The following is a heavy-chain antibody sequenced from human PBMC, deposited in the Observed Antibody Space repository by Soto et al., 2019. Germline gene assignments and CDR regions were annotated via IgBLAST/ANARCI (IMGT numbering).Heavy chain of an antibody. Sequence: QITLKESGPTLVKPTQTLTLTCTFSGFSLSTGGMGVAWIRQPLGKALEWLALIYCAGDRRYRPSLMSRLTITNDTSRYLVSLTITNMDPMDTPTSYRVHRRCGGDWLPRYTSHYIYGMDIWGQGTPVTFSS. V-gene: IGHV2-5*02. CDR2: IYCAGDR. D-gene: IGHD2-21*02. J-gene: IGHJ6*02. CDR3: VHRRCGGDWLPRYTSHYIYGMDI. CDR1: GFSLSTGGMG.